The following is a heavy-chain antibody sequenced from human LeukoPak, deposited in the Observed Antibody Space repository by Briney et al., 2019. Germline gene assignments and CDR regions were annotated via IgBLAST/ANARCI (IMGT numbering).Heavy chain of an antibody. CDR2: IASDGSST. D-gene: IGHD6-19*01. Sequence: GGSLRLSCAASGFTFSSYWMNWVRQAPGKGLVWVSRIASDGSSTTYADSVKGRFSVSRDNAKNTLYLQMNSLRAEDTAVYYCGNGGWLVQFDYWGQGTLVTVSS. CDR1: GFTFSSYW. CDR3: GNGGWLVQFDY. V-gene: IGHV3-74*01. J-gene: IGHJ4*02.